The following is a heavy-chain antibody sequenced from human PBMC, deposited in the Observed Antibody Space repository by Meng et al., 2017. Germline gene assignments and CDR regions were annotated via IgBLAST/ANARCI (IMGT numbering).Heavy chain of an antibody. Sequence: QLPLQLWGAVLFDPSDTPPLSFAVYGGSFSCYYWSWIRQPPGKGLEWIGEINHSGSTNYNPSLKSRVTISVDTSKNQFSLKLSSVTAADTAVYYCDRSSSRRPHDYWGQGTLVTVSS. CDR1: GGSFSCYY. V-gene: IGHV4-34*01. CDR2: INHSGST. CDR3: DRSSSRRPHDY. D-gene: IGHD6-13*01. J-gene: IGHJ4*02.